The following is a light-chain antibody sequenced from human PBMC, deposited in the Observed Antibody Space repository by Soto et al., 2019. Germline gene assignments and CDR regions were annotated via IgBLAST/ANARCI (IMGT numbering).Light chain of an antibody. CDR3: QQRSNWPPGPVYT. CDR1: QSVSSY. V-gene: IGKV3-11*01. J-gene: IGKJ2*01. Sequence: EIVLTQSPATLSLSPGERATLSCRASQSVSSYLAWYQQKPGQAPRLLIYDASNRATGIPARFSGSGSGTDFTLTISSLEPEDFAVYYCQQRSNWPPGPVYTFGQGTKLEIK. CDR2: DAS.